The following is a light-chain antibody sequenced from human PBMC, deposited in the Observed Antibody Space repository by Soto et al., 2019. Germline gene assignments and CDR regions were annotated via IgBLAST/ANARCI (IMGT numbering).Light chain of an antibody. CDR3: QQYNSYPYT. J-gene: IGKJ2*01. CDR2: TAS. Sequence: DIQMTQSPSTLSASVGDRVTITCRASQSISTWLAWYQQKPGKAPKFLISTASSLESGVPSRFSGSGSGTEFTLTISSLQPDDFATYHCQQYNSYPYTFGQGTKLEIK. CDR1: QSISTW. V-gene: IGKV1-5*03.